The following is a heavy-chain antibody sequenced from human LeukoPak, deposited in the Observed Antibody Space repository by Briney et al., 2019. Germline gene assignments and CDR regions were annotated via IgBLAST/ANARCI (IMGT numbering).Heavy chain of an antibody. CDR3: AKDPQRWLQSGTFFDY. CDR2: ISWNSGSI. J-gene: IGHJ4*02. Sequence: GGSLRLSCAASGFTFDDYAMHWVRQAPGKGLEWVSAISWNSGSIGYADSVKGRFTISRDNAKNSLYLQMNSLRAEDMALYYCAKDPQRWLQSGTFFDYWGQGTLVTVSS. CDR1: GFTFDDYA. D-gene: IGHD5-24*01. V-gene: IGHV3-9*03.